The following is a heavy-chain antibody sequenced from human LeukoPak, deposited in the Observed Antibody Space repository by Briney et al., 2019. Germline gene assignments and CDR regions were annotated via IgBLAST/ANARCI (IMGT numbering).Heavy chain of an antibody. CDR2: INHSGST. V-gene: IGHV4-34*01. J-gene: IGHJ4*02. Sequence: SETLSLTCAVYGGSFSGYYWSWIRQPPGKGLEWIGEINHSGSTNYNPSLKSRVTISVDTSRNQFSLKLSSVTAADTAVYYCARDDSQLDYWGQGALVTVSS. D-gene: IGHD1-1*01. CDR1: GGSFSGYY. CDR3: ARDDSQLDY.